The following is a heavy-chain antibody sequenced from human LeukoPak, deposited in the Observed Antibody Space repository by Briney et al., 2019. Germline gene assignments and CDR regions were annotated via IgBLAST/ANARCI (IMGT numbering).Heavy chain of an antibody. J-gene: IGHJ4*02. V-gene: IGHV3-48*01. CDR3: AKVRHRWELLPFDY. CDR2: ISSSSSTI. Sequence: GGSLRLSCAASGFTFSSYSMNWVRQAPGKGLEWVSYISSSSSTIYYADSVKGRFTISRDNSKNTLYLQMNSLRAEDTAVYYCAKVRHRWELLPFDYWGQGTLVTVSS. D-gene: IGHD1-26*01. CDR1: GFTFSSYS.